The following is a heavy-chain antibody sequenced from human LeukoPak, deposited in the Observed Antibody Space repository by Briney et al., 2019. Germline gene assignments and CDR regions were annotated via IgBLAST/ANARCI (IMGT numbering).Heavy chain of an antibody. J-gene: IGHJ6*03. Sequence: TSETLSLTCAVYGGSFSDYFWSWIRQPPGKWLEWIGEINHSGSTNYNPSLKSRVIISVDTSKNQFSLNLISVTAADTAVYYCARELKGRGYNYGGLYHYYMDVWGKGTTVTVSS. D-gene: IGHD5-18*01. CDR1: GGSFSDYF. CDR3: ARELKGRGYNYGGLYHYYMDV. CDR2: INHSGST. V-gene: IGHV4-34*01.